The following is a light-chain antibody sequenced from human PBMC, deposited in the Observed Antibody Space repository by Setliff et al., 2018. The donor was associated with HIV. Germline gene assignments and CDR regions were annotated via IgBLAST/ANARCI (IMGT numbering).Light chain of an antibody. V-gene: IGLV2-11*01. CDR2: DVS. CDR3: CSYAGSYTVL. CDR1: SSDVGGYNY. J-gene: IGLJ2*01. Sequence: QSVLTQPRSVSGSPGQSVTMSCTGTSSDVGGYNYVSWYQQHPGKAPKLMIYDVSKRPSGVPDRFSGSKSGNTAFLTISGLQGEDEADYYCCSYAGSYTVLSGGGTK.